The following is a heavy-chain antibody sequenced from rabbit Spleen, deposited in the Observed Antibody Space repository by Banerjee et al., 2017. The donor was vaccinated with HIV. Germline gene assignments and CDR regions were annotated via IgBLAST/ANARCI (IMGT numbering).Heavy chain of an antibody. Sequence: QLKESGGGLVQAGGSLKLSCKASGFTLSSYYMNCVRQAPGKGLEWTGYIDPVFGITYYANWVNGRFSISRENAQNTVFLQMTSLTAADTATYFCARDGTGGSYFALWGPGTLVTVS. CDR2: IDPVFGIT. J-gene: IGHJ4*01. CDR1: GFTLSSYY. CDR3: ARDGTGGSYFAL. D-gene: IGHD8-1*01. V-gene: IGHV1S7*01.